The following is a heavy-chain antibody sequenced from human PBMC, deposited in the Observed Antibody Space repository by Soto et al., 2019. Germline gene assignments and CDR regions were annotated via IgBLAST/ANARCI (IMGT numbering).Heavy chain of an antibody. CDR2: IVPIVDTS. J-gene: IGHJ4*02. CDR3: ATVGSRGWDSFFDY. Sequence: SVKVSCKTSGGTFSSYAISWVRQAPGQGLEWMGGIVPIVDTSTYAQKFQGRVTITADESTSTAYMELSSLRSDDTAIYYCATVGSRGWDSFFDYWGQGSLVTVSS. CDR1: GGTFSSYA. V-gene: IGHV1-69*13. D-gene: IGHD6-19*01.